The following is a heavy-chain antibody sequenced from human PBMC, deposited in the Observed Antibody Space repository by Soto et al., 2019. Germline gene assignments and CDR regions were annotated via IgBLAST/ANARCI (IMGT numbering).Heavy chain of an antibody. CDR3: ARDYSWKGFDP. V-gene: IGHV3-11*01. J-gene: IGHJ5*02. CDR1: GFKLIDN. D-gene: IGHD1-26*01. CDR2: IGPSGNNV. Sequence: GGSLRLSCAASGFKLIDNMSWIRQAPGKGLEWISYIGPSGNNVHYADSVKGRFTISRDNAKNSLYLQMNSLRAEDTALYFCARDYSWKGFDPWGQGTLVTVSS.